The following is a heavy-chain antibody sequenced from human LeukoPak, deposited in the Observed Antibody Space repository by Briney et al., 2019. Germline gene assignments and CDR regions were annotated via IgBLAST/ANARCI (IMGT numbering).Heavy chain of an antibody. CDR1: GFTFSSYA. Sequence: GGSLRLSCAASGFTFSSYAMHWVRQAPGKGLEWVAVISYDGSNKYYADSVKGRFTVSRDNSKNTPYLQMNSLRAEETAVYYCASVPGYCSGGSCLLDAFDIWGQGTMVTVSS. V-gene: IGHV3-30-3*01. CDR2: ISYDGSNK. CDR3: ASVPGYCSGGSCLLDAFDI. J-gene: IGHJ3*02. D-gene: IGHD2-15*01.